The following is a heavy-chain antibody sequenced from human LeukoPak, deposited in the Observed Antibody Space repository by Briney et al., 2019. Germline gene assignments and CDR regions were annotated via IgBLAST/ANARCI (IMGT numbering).Heavy chain of an antibody. CDR2: TYYRSKWYN. J-gene: IGHJ3*02. CDR1: GDSVSSNSAA. V-gene: IGHV6-1*01. D-gene: IGHD3-10*01. CDR3: ASSRFGEPYRPYKAAFDI. Sequence: SQTLSLTCAISGDSVSSNSAAWNWIRQSPSRGLEWLGRTYYRSKWYNDYAVSVKSRITINPDTSKNQFSLQPNSVTPEDTAVYYCASSRFGEPYRPYKAAFDIWGQGTMVTVSS.